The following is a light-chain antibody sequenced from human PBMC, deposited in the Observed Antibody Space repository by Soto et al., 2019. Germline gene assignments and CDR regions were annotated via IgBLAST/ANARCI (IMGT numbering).Light chain of an antibody. J-gene: IGLJ2*01. CDR3: ATWDDSLNGHVV. V-gene: IGLV1-44*01. Sequence: QSVLTQPPSESGTPGQRVTISCSGSRSNIGNNTVNWYQQVPGTAPKFLIYSNNQRPSGVPKRFSGSKSGTSASLAISGLQSEDEADYYCATWDDSLNGHVVFGGGTKVTVL. CDR2: SNN. CDR1: RSNIGNNT.